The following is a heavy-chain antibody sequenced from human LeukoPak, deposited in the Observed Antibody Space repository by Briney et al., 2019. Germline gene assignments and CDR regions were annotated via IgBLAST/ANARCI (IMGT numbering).Heavy chain of an antibody. J-gene: IGHJ4*02. CDR1: GFTFSTYA. CDR3: ARTYSSSWYEKLDY. D-gene: IGHD6-13*01. V-gene: IGHV3-23*01. CDR2: ISGSGGST. Sequence: PGGSLRLSCAASGFTFSTYAMSWVRQAPGKGLKWVSAISGSGGSTYYADFVKGRFTISRDNAKNSLYLQMNSLRAEDTAVYYCARTYSSSWYEKLDYWGQGTLVTVSS.